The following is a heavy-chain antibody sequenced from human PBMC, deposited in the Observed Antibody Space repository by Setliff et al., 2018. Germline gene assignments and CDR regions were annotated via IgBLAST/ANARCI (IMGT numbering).Heavy chain of an antibody. CDR1: GFTFSSYW. V-gene: IGHV3-7*03. Sequence: AGGSLRLSCAASGFTFSSYWMTWVRQAPGQGLEWVANIKQDGSEKYYVDSVEGRFTISRDNAKNSVDLQMNSLRAEDTAVYYCARDLDYQYYYDSSGRDAFDIWGQGTMVTVSS. CDR3: ARDLDYQYYYDSSGRDAFDI. CDR2: IKQDGSEK. D-gene: IGHD3-22*01. J-gene: IGHJ3*02.